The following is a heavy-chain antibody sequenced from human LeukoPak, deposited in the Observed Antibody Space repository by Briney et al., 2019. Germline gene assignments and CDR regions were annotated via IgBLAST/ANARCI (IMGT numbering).Heavy chain of an antibody. Sequence: GASVKVSCKASGYTFISYYMHWVRQAPGQGLEWMGMISPSGGRTSYAQNFQDRVTMTWGTSTSTVYMELSSLRSEDTAVYYCARVTSIFGGSDTFDIWGQGTMVTVSS. D-gene: IGHD3-10*01. CDR2: ISPSGGRT. CDR1: GYTFISYY. V-gene: IGHV1-46*01. J-gene: IGHJ3*02. CDR3: ARVTSIFGGSDTFDI.